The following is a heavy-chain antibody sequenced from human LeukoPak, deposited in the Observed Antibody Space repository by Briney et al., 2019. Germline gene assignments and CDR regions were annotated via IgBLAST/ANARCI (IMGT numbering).Heavy chain of an antibody. CDR2: IKRDGSLT. CDR3: ARDQSPQIDGIYYDAFDI. D-gene: IGHD1-26*01. CDR1: GFAFSTYW. Sequence: PGGSLRLSCAASGFAFSTYWMTWVRQAPGKGLEWVANIKRDGSLTHYVDSVKGRFTISRDNAKNSLYLQMNSLRVDDAAVYYCARDQSPQIDGIYYDAFDIWGQGTMVTVAS. V-gene: IGHV3-7*01. J-gene: IGHJ3*02.